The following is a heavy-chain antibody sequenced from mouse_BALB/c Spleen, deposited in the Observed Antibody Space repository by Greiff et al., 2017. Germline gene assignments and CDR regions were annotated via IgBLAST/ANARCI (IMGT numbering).Heavy chain of an antibody. CDR3: ARSGITTAAGFAY. J-gene: IGHJ3*01. CDR2: INPSSGYT. D-gene: IGHD1-1*01. CDR1: GYTFTSYT. Sequence: QVQLQQSGAELARPGASVKMSCKASGYTFTSYTMHWVKQRPGQGLEWIGYINPSSGYTNYNQKFKDKATLTADKSSSTAYMQLSSLTSEDSAVYYCARSGITTAAGFAYWGQGTLVTVSA. V-gene: IGHV1-4*01.